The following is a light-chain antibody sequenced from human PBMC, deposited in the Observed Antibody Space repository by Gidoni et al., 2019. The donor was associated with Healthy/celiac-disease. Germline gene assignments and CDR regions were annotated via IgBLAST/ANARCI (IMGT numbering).Light chain of an antibody. V-gene: IGKV3-20*01. Sequence: EIVLTQSPGTLSLSPGERATLSCRASQSVSSIYLAWYQQKPGQAPRLLIYGASNRATGIPDRFSGSGSGTDFTLTISRLEPEDFAVHYCQQYGSSPWTFGQGTKVEIK. J-gene: IGKJ1*01. CDR3: QQYGSSPWT. CDR2: GAS. CDR1: QSVSSIY.